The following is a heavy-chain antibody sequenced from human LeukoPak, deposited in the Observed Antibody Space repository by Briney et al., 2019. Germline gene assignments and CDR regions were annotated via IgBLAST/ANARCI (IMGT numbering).Heavy chain of an antibody. D-gene: IGHD3-22*01. Sequence: ASVKVSCEASGYTFTGYYIHWVRQAPGQGLEWMGGIIPIFGTANYAQKFQGRVTITADESTSTAYMELSSLRSEDTAVYYCAREKGYYDSSGYCDYWGQGTLVTVSS. CDR2: IIPIFGTA. J-gene: IGHJ4*02. V-gene: IGHV1-69*13. CDR3: AREKGYYDSSGYCDY. CDR1: GYTFTGYY.